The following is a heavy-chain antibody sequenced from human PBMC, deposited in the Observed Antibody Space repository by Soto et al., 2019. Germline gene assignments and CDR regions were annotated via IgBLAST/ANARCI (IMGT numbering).Heavy chain of an antibody. CDR2: INAGNGNT. Sequence: ATVKVSCKASGYPFTSYAMHWVRQAPGQRLEWMGWINAGNGNTKYSQKFQGRVTITRDTSASTAYMELSSLRSEDTAVYYCARALRFLEWLAWYWGQGALVTVSS. CDR3: ARALRFLEWLAWY. D-gene: IGHD3-3*01. CDR1: GYPFTSYA. V-gene: IGHV1-3*01. J-gene: IGHJ4*02.